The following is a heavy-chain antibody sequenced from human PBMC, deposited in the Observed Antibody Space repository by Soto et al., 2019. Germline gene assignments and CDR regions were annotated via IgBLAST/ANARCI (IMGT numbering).Heavy chain of an antibody. CDR2: IYHSGST. V-gene: IGHV4-4*02. CDR1: SGSISSSNW. D-gene: IGHD3-9*01. J-gene: IGHJ6*02. Sequence: SETLSLTCAVSSGSISSSNWWSWVRQPPGKGLEWIGEIYHSGSTNYNPSLKSRVTISVDKSKNQFSLKLSSVTAADTAVYYCARGDYDILTGYYNPTGYYYYGMDVWGQGTTVTVSS. CDR3: ARGDYDILTGYYNPTGYYYYGMDV.